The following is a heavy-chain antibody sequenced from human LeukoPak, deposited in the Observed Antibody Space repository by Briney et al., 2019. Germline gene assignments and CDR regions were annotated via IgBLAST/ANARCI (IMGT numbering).Heavy chain of an antibody. Sequence: PGGSLRLSCEASGFTFSTYAMTWVRQAPGKGLEWVSSIGSDNKPHYSDAVKGRFAISRDNSKSMLFLQLNSLRAEDTALYYCARDLHYYVAMDVGGQGTTVTVSS. CDR2: IGSDNKP. V-gene: IGHV3-23*01. D-gene: IGHD3-10*02. CDR3: ARDLHYYVAMDV. CDR1: GFTFSTYA. J-gene: IGHJ6*02.